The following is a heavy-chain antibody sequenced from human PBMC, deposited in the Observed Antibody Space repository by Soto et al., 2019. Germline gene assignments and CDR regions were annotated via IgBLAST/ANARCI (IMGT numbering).Heavy chain of an antibody. V-gene: IGHV1-3*01. CDR3: ARAISGDRRGYRANWFDT. CDR1: GYTFTSYA. D-gene: IGHD3-22*01. CDR2: INAGNGNT. Sequence: ASVKVSCKASGYTFTSYAMHWVRQAPGQRLEWMGWINAGNGNTKYSQKFQGRVTITRDTSASTAYMELSSLRSEDTAVYYCARAISGDRRGYRANWFDTWGQGTLVTVSS. J-gene: IGHJ5*02.